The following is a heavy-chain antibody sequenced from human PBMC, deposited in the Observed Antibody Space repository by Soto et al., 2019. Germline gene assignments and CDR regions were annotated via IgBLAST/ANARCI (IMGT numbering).Heavy chain of an antibody. Sequence: PSQTLSLTCAISGDSVSSNSAAWNWIRQSPSRGLEWLGRTYYRSKWYNDYAVSVKSRITINPDTSKNQFSLQLSSVTPEDTAVYYCARVRTVWTTPFGYHYYGMDVWGQGTTVTVS. CDR1: GDSVSSNSAA. J-gene: IGHJ6*02. D-gene: IGHD3-16*01. CDR3: ARVRTVWTTPFGYHYYGMDV. CDR2: TYYRSKWYN. V-gene: IGHV6-1*01.